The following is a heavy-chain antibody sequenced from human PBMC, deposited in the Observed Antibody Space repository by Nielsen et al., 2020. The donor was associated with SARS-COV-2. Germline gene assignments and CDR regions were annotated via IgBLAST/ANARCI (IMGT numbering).Heavy chain of an antibody. J-gene: IGHJ3*01. CDR1: GFTFDDYA. Sequence: SLNISCAASGFTFDDYAMHWVRQAPGKGLEWVSCFSWNGASIGYAASVKGRFTISRDNAKNSLFLQMTSLGPDDTALYYCAKDMVRSSPEWELILGVAFDVWGQGTLVTVSS. D-gene: IGHD1-26*01. CDR2: FSWNGASI. CDR3: AKDMVRSSPEWELILGVAFDV. V-gene: IGHV3-9*01.